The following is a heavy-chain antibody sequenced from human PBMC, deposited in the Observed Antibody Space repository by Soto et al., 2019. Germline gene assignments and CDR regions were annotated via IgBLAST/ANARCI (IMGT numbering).Heavy chain of an antibody. V-gene: IGHV4-34*01. CDR2: INHSGST. CDR1: GGSFSGYY. J-gene: IGHJ6*02. Sequence: LSLTCAVYGGSFSGYYWSWIRQPPGKGLEWIGEINHSGSTNYNPSLKSRVTISVDTSKNQFSLKLSSVTAADTAVYYCARVNYDYVWGSYRGPRYYYGMDVWGQGTTVTVSS. CDR3: ARVNYDYVWGSYRGPRYYYGMDV. D-gene: IGHD3-16*02.